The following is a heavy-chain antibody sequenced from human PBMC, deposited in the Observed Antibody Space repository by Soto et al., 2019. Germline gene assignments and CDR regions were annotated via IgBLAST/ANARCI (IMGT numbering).Heavy chain of an antibody. J-gene: IGHJ3*02. V-gene: IGHV3-11*01. CDR2: ISSSGSTI. Sequence: GGSLRLSCAASGFTFSDYYMSWIRQAPGKGLEWVSYISSSGSTIYYADSVKGRFTISRDNAKNSLYLQMNSLRAEDTAVYYCARDLHPGWLVGGGVAFDIWGQGTMVTVSS. D-gene: IGHD6-19*01. CDR3: ARDLHPGWLVGGGVAFDI. CDR1: GFTFSDYY.